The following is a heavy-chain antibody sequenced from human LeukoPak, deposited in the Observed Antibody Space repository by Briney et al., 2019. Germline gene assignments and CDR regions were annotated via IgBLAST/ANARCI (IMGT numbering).Heavy chain of an antibody. Sequence: QSGGSLRLSCAASGFTFSSYAMSWVRQAPGKGLEWVSGISGSGGATYYADSVKGRFTISRDNSKNTLYLQMNSLRAEDTAVYYCAKDRADYGDYPSNPDYWGQGTLVTVSS. J-gene: IGHJ4*02. CDR1: GFTFSSYA. CDR2: ISGSGGAT. CDR3: AKDRADYGDYPSNPDY. V-gene: IGHV3-23*01. D-gene: IGHD4-17*01.